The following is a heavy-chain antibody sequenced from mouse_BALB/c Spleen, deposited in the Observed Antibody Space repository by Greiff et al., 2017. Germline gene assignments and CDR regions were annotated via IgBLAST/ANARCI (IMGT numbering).Heavy chain of an antibody. CDR1: GFTFSSFG. Sequence: EVQGVESGGGLVQPGGSRKLSCAASGFTFSSFGMHWVRQAPEKGLEWVAYISSGSSTIYYADTVKGRFTISRDNPKNTLFLQMTSLRSEDTAMYYCARALVYDYWGQGTTLTVSA. CDR3: ARALVYDY. CDR2: ISSGSSTI. D-gene: IGHD2-10*02. V-gene: IGHV5-17*02. J-gene: IGHJ2*01.